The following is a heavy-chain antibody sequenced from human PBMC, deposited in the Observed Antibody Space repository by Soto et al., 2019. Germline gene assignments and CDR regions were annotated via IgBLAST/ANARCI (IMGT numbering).Heavy chain of an antibody. CDR1: GGSISSYY. D-gene: IGHD1-1*01. CDR3: ARGAWTSMYYFDY. Sequence: QVQLQESGPGLVKPSETLSLTCTVSGGSISSYYWSWIRQPPGKGLEWIGYIYYSGSTNYNPSLKSRVTISVDTSKNQFSLKLSSVTAADTAVYYCARGAWTSMYYFDYWGQGTLVTVSS. CDR2: IYYSGST. V-gene: IGHV4-59*01. J-gene: IGHJ4*02.